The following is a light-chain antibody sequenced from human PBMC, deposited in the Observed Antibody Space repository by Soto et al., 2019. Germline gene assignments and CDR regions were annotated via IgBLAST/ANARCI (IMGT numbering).Light chain of an antibody. J-gene: IGKJ4*01. CDR1: QSISNY. CDR2: GAS. Sequence: DIQMTQSPSSLSASVGDRVTITCRASQSISNYLVWYQQKLGKAPKLLIYGASSLVSGVPSRFSGSGSGTDFTLTISSLQPEDFATYYCQQSYTRPRTFGGGTKGEIK. CDR3: QQSYTRPRT. V-gene: IGKV1-39*01.